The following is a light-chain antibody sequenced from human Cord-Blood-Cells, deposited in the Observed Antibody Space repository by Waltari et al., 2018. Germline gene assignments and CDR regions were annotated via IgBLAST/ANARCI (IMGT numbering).Light chain of an antibody. CDR1: SGHSSYA. CDR2: LNSDGSH. J-gene: IGLJ3*02. Sequence: QLVLTQSPSASASLGASVKLTCTLSSGHSSYAIAWHQQQPEKGPRYLMKLNSDGSHSKGDGIPDRFSGSSSGAERYLTISSRQSGDEADYYCQTWGTGIRVFGGGTKLTVL. V-gene: IGLV4-69*01. CDR3: QTWGTGIRV.